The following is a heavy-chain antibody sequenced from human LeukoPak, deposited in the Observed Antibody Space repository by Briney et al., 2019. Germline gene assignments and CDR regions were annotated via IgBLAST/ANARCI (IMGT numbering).Heavy chain of an antibody. V-gene: IGHV4-59*01. CDR2: IYYSGST. CDR1: GVSISSYY. CDR3: ARDRNGYNSD. J-gene: IGHJ4*02. Sequence: PSQTLSLTCTVSGVSISSYYWSWIRQPPGKGLEWIGYIYYSGSTNYNPSLKSRVTISVDTSKNQFSLKLSSVTAADTAVYYCARDRNGYNSDWGQGTLVTVSS. D-gene: IGHD5-24*01.